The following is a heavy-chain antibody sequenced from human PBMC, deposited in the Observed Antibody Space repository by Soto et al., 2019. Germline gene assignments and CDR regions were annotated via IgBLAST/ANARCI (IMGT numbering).Heavy chain of an antibody. CDR3: AGGSGWLSDL. Sequence: EVQLVESGGGFVQPGASLRLSCVASGFSFSNYWMNWVRQAPGKGLEWVANIKQDGSEKYYVDSVKGRFTISRDNAKNSLYLQINNLRXXXXXXXXCAGGSGWLSDLWGQGTLVTVSS. CDR2: IKQDGSEK. D-gene: IGHD6-19*01. V-gene: IGHV3-7*02. J-gene: IGHJ5*02. CDR1: GFSFSNYW.